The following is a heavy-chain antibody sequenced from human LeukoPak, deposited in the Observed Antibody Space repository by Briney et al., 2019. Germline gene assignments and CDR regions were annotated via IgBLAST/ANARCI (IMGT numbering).Heavy chain of an antibody. CDR1: GGSISS. V-gene: IGHV4-59*12. J-gene: IGHJ4*02. CDR2: IYYIGST. D-gene: IGHD5-18*01. CDR3: ARVDTAMVTPFDY. Sequence: SETLSLTCTVSGGSISSSNWIRQSPGKGLEWIGYIYYIGSTNYNPSLKSRVTISVDTSKNQFSLKLSSVTAADTAVYYCARVDTAMVTPFDYWGQGTLVTVSS.